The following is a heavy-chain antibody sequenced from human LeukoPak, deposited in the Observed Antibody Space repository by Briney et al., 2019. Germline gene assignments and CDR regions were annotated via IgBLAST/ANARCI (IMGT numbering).Heavy chain of an antibody. CDR2: IKEDRSEK. CDR3: ARRGSTDY. V-gene: IGHV3-7*03. J-gene: IGHJ4*02. Sequence: GGSLRLSCAASGFSFSGYWMTWVRQAPGKGLEWVANIKEDRSEKYYADFAKGRFTISRDNAKNSLDPQMNSLRAEDTAVYYCARRGSTDYWGQGTLVTVSS. CDR1: GFSFSGYW. D-gene: IGHD2/OR15-2a*01.